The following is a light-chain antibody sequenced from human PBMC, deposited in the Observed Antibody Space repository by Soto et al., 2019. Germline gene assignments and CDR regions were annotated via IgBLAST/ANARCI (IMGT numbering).Light chain of an antibody. CDR3: QHNNGYSWT. J-gene: IGKJ1*01. Sequence: DIQMTHSPSTLSASVGDRVTITFRSSQSIRSWLAWYQQKPGKAPKVLIYDASSLESGVPSRFSGSGSGTEFTLTISSLQPDDFATYYCQHNNGYSWTFGQGTKVDIK. CDR1: QSIRSW. V-gene: IGKV1-5*01. CDR2: DAS.